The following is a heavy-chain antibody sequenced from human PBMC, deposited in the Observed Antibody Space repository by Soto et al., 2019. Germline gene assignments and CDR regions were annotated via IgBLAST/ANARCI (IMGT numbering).Heavy chain of an antibody. D-gene: IGHD5-18*01. CDR3: AREGYNFGPFDY. CDR2: ISYSGTT. V-gene: IGHV4-59*01. J-gene: IGHJ4*02. Sequence: QVQLQESGPGLVKPSETLSLTCTVSGGSLSSYYWSWIRRPPGMGLEWIASISYSGTTNYNSSLKSRVTISKDTPKNQFSLKSNPVTPANTPVYYCAREGYNFGPFDYGGQGALVTVSS. CDR1: GGSLSSYY.